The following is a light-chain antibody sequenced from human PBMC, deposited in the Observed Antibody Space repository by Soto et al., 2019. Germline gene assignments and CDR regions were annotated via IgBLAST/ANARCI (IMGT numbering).Light chain of an antibody. Sequence: QSALTQPASVSGSPGQSITISCTGTSSDVGGYNYVSWYQQHPGKAPNLMIYDVSNRPSGVSNRFSGSKSGNTASLTISGLPAEDDDDYYCSSYTSISTVVFGGGTKLTVL. CDR3: SSYTSISTVV. J-gene: IGLJ2*01. CDR1: SSDVGGYNY. V-gene: IGLV2-14*01. CDR2: DVS.